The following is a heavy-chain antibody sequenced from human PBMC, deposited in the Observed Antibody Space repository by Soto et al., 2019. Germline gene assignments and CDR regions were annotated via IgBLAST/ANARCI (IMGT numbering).Heavy chain of an antibody. J-gene: IGHJ6*02. CDR1: GFTFSSYG. CDR3: AKDQETYYDFWSGWSSYGMDV. CDR2: ISYDGSNK. Sequence: GGSLRLSCAASGFTFSSYGMHWVRQAPGKGLEWVAVISYDGSNKYYADSVKGRFTISRDNSKNTLYLQMNSLRAEDTAVYYCAKDQETYYDFWSGWSSYGMDVWGQGTTVTVSS. V-gene: IGHV3-30*18. D-gene: IGHD3-3*01.